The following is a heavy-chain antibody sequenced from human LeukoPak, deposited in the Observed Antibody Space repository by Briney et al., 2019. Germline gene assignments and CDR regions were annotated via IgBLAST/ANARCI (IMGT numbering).Heavy chain of an antibody. CDR3: ARVRFRGSDY. CDR2: IYHSGST. CDR1: GGSISSGGYY. J-gene: IGHJ4*02. D-gene: IGHD3-3*01. V-gene: IGHV4-30-2*01. Sequence: PSQTLSLTCAVSGGSISSGGYYWSWIRQPPGKGLEWIGYIYHSGSTYYNPSLKSRVTISVDRSKNQFSLKLSSVTAADTAVYYCARVRFRGSDYWGQGTLVTVSS.